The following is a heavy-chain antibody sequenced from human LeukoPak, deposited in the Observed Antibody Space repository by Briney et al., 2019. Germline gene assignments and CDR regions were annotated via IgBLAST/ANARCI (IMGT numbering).Heavy chain of an antibody. CDR1: GFTFSSYS. D-gene: IGHD4-17*01. CDR2: ISSSSNFI. Sequence: GGSLRLSCAASGFTFSSYSMNWVRQAPGKGLEWVSSISSSSNFIHYADSVKGRFNISRDNAKNSLYLQMNSLRAEDTAVYCGARAISDYDAYDIWGQGTMVTVSS. V-gene: IGHV3-21*01. J-gene: IGHJ3*02. CDR3: ARAISDYDAYDI.